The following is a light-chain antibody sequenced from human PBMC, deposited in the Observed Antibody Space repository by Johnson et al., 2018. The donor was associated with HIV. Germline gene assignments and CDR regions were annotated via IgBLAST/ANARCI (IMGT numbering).Light chain of an antibody. J-gene: IGLJ1*01. Sequence: QSVLTQPPSVSAAPGQKVTISCSGSSSNIGNNYVSWYQQLPGTAPKLLIYENNKRPSGIPDRFSGSRSGTSATLGITGLQTGDEADYYCGTWDSSLSAWLFGTGTKVTVL. V-gene: IGLV1-51*02. CDR3: GTWDSSLSAWL. CDR2: ENN. CDR1: SSNIGNNY.